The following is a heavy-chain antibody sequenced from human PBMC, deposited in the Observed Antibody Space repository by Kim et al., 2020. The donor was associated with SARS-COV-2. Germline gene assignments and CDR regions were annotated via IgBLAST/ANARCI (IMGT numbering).Heavy chain of an antibody. D-gene: IGHD6-6*01. CDR3: ARAGYSSSIGMDV. Sequence: NHAQKLQGRVTMTTDTSTSTAYMELRSLRSDDTAVYYCARAGYSSSIGMDVWGQGTTVTVSS. J-gene: IGHJ6*02. V-gene: IGHV1-18*01.